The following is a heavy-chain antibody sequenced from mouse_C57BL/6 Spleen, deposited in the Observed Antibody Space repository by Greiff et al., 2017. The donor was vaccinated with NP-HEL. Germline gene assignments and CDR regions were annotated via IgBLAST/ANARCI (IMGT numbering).Heavy chain of an antibody. CDR1: GYAFTNYL. D-gene: IGHD2-3*01. CDR2: INPGSGGT. V-gene: IGHV1-54*01. J-gene: IGHJ4*01. Sequence: QVQLQQSGAELVRPGTSVKVSCKASGYAFTNYLIEWVKQRPGQGLAWIGVINPGSGGTNYNEKFKGKATLTADKSSSTAYMQLSSLTSEDSAVYFCARSYDPYYAMDYWGQGTSVTVSS. CDR3: ARSYDPYYAMDY.